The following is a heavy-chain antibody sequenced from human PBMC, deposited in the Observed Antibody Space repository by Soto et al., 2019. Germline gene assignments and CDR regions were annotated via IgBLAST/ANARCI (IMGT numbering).Heavy chain of an antibody. V-gene: IGHV1-3*01. CDR3: ARASGIVVVIGL. J-gene: IGHJ4*02. CDR1: GYTFTSYA. Sequence: ASVKVSCKASGYTFTSYAMHWVRQAPGQRLEWMGWINAGNGNTKYSQKFQGRVTITRDTSASTAYMELSSLRSEDTAVYYCARASGIVVVIGLWGQGTLVPVYS. D-gene: IGHD3-22*01. CDR2: INAGNGNT.